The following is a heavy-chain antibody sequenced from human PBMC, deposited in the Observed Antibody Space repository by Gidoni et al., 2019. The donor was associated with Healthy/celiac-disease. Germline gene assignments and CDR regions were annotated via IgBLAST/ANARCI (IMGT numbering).Heavy chain of an antibody. Sequence: EVQLLESGGGLVRSGGSLRLSCAASGFTFSSYAMSWVRQAPGKGLEWVSAISGSGGSTYYADSVKGRFTISRDNSKNTLYLQMNSLRAEDTAVYYCAKGGLQYSSKRDAFDIWGQGTMVTVSS. CDR1: GFTFSSYA. V-gene: IGHV3-23*01. CDR2: ISGSGGST. D-gene: IGHD6-13*01. CDR3: AKGGLQYSSKRDAFDI. J-gene: IGHJ3*02.